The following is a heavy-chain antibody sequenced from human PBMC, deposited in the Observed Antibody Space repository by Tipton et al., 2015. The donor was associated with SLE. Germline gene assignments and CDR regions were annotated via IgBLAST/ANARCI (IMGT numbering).Heavy chain of an antibody. J-gene: IGHJ4*02. CDR3: AGPGMAATY. CDR2: IFYGGTA. Sequence: TLSLTCTLSGGSITSSNWWTWVRQPPGKGLEWIGYIFYGGTANNNPSLKSRVTISVDRSKNQFSLKLNSVTAADTAVYYCAGPGMAATYWGQGTLVTVSS. V-gene: IGHV4-4*02. CDR1: GGSITSSNW. D-gene: IGHD6-13*01.